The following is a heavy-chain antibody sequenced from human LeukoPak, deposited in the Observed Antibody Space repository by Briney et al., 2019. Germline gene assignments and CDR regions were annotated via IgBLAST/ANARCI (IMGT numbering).Heavy chain of an antibody. Sequence: SETLSLTCAVYGGSFSGYYWSWIRQPPVKGLEWIGEINDSGSTNYNPSLKSRVTISVDTSKNQFSLKLSSVTAADTAVYYCARGGSHDYYDSSGYLYYFDYWGQGTLVTVSS. CDR2: INDSGST. CDR1: GGSFSGYY. V-gene: IGHV4-34*01. D-gene: IGHD3-22*01. J-gene: IGHJ4*02. CDR3: ARGGSHDYYDSSGYLYYFDY.